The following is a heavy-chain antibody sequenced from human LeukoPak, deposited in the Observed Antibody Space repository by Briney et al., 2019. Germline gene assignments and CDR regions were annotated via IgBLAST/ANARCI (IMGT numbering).Heavy chain of an antibody. Sequence: PGGSLRLSCASSGFTFSDYYMSWIRQAPGKGLEWVSLISGSSTYTNYADSVKGRFTISRDNANNSLYLQMNSLTAEDTTVFYCARVGSRGYYFDYWGQGTLVSVSS. CDR2: ISGSSTYT. CDR1: GFTFSDYY. D-gene: IGHD1-26*01. CDR3: ARVGSRGYYFDY. V-gene: IGHV3-11*06. J-gene: IGHJ4*02.